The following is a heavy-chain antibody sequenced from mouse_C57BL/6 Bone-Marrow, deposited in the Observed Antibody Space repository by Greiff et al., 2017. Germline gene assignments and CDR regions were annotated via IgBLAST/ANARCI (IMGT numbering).Heavy chain of an antibody. Sequence: VQLQQSGAELVKPGASVKLSCTASGYTFTSYWMHWVKQRPGRGLEWIGRIDPNSGGTKYNAKFKSKATLTVDKPSSTPYMQLSSLTSEDSAVXYCAKVYYYYAGYAMDYWGQGTSVTVSS. CDR3: AKVYYYYAGYAMDY. CDR1: GYTFTSYW. CDR2: IDPNSGGT. V-gene: IGHV1-72*01. J-gene: IGHJ4*01. D-gene: IGHD1-1*01.